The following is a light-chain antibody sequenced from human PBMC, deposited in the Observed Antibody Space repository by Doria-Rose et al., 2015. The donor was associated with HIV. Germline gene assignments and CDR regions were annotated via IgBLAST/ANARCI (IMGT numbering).Light chain of an antibody. V-gene: IGKV1-27*01. Sequence: DIQMTQSPSSLSASVGDRVTITCRASQGISNFLAWYQQKPGRVPKLLICAASTLQSGVPSRFSGSGSGTDFSLTISTLQPEDVAIYYCQNYNSAPLTFGGGSKVEIK. CDR2: AAS. J-gene: IGKJ4*01. CDR3: QNYNSAPLT. CDR1: QGISNF.